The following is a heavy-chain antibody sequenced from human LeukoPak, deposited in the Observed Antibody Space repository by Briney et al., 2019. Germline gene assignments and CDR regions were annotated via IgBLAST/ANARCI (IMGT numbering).Heavy chain of an antibody. D-gene: IGHD3-3*01. V-gene: IGHV3-48*01. Sequence: GGSLRLSCTASGFSFSRYSMNWVRQAPGKGLEWISYISSDGSTIYYADSVKGRFTISRDNARNSLYLQMNSLRAEDTAVYYCARSEEYDFWSGYYKGAIDVWGQGTMVTVSS. CDR3: ARSEEYDFWSGYYKGAIDV. CDR1: GFSFSRYS. CDR2: ISSDGSTI. J-gene: IGHJ3*01.